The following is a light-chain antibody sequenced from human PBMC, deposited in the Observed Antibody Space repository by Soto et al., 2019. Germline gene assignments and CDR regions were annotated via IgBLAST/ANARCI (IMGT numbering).Light chain of an antibody. CDR1: SSDIGSYNL. Sequence: QSARTQPASVSGSPEQSITISCTGTSSDIGSYNLVSWYQQHPGKAPKLIIYEGSERPSGVSNRFSGSKFGNTASLTISGLLPEDEADYYCCSYGGSSTFPYVFGTGTKVTVL. CDR2: EGS. CDR3: CSYGGSSTFPYV. J-gene: IGLJ1*01. V-gene: IGLV2-23*03.